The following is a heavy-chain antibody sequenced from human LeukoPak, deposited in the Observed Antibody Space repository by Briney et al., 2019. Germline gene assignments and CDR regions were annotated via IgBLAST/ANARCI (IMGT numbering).Heavy chain of an antibody. CDR1: GFTFDAYA. CDR2: ISWNSDSI. Sequence: GGSLRLSCAASGFTFDAYAMHWVRHPPGKGLEWVSGISWNSDSIGYADSVKGRFTISRDNAKNSLYLQMNSLRAEDTALYYCAKDSAPLSYYDSTFDYWGQGTLVTVSS. V-gene: IGHV3-9*01. D-gene: IGHD3-22*01. J-gene: IGHJ4*02. CDR3: AKDSAPLSYYDSTFDY.